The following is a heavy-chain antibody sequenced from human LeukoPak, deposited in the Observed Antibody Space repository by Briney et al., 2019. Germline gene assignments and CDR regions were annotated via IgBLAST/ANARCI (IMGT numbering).Heavy chain of an antibody. Sequence: ASVNVSCNGAGYSFNSCDINWRWQGPGPGLGWEGWMNPSSGNTGYAQKFQGRVTSTSNTSITTAYMELSSLRSEDTAGYYCARGPGCTSSSFPYYFGDWGQGTVVTVSS. V-gene: IGHV1-8*03. CDR2: MNPSSGNT. CDR3: ARGPGCTSSSFPYYFGD. D-gene: IGHD2-2*01. J-gene: IGHJ4*02. CDR1: GYSFNSCD.